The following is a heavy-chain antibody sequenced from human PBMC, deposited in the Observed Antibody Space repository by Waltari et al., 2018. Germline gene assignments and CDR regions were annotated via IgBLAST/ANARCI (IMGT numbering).Heavy chain of an antibody. CDR1: GYTFTSYA. CDR2: VNPNSGNT. Sequence: QVRLVQSGAEVKKPGASVKVSCKASGYTFTSYALNWVRQAPGQGLEWVGWVNPNSGNTGYAQKFQDRVIMTSDTSMTTVYMELSSLTSDDTAVYYCARGAVPGKGANWFDPWGQGTLVIVSS. J-gene: IGHJ5*02. D-gene: IGHD2-2*01. V-gene: IGHV1-8*01. CDR3: ARGAVPGKGANWFDP.